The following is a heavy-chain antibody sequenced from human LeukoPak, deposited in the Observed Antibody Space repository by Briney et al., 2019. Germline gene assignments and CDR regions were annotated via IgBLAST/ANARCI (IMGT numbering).Heavy chain of an antibody. J-gene: IGHJ3*02. V-gene: IGHV3-21*01. CDR3: ARVRAEGHYEAFDI. CDR1: GFTFSSYS. CDR2: ISSSSSYI. Sequence: GGSLRLSCAASGFTFSSYSMNWVRQAPGKGLEWVSSISSSSSYIYYADSVKGRFTISRDNAKNSLYLQMNSLRAEDTAVYYCARVRAEGHYEAFDIWGQGTRVTVSS.